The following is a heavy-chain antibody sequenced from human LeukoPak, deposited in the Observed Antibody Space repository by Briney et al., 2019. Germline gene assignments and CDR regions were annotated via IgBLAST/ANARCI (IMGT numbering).Heavy chain of an antibody. CDR2: IWSDGTNT. D-gene: IGHD4-11*01. J-gene: IGHJ4*02. CDR1: GFTFNHYG. Sequence: GGSLRLSCEATGFTFNHYGMHWVRQAPGKGLEWVAVIWSDGTNTYYADSVKGRFTISRVDYENTVYLQMNSLRPEDSGVYYCARDAQRGFDYSNSLKYWGQGTPVTVST. CDR3: ARDAQRGFDYSNSLKY. V-gene: IGHV3-33*01.